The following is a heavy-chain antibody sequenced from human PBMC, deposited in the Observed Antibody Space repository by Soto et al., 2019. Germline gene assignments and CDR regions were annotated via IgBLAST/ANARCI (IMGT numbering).Heavy chain of an antibody. CDR3: ARVRPRREFDP. V-gene: IGHV1-18*04. J-gene: IGHJ5*02. CDR2: INAYNYNR. Sequence: VKVSCKASGYTFTSYGISWVRQAPGQGPEWMAWINAYNYNRNYSQRFQDRVTMTIETSTNTAYMELRRLTTDDTAVYFCARVRPRREFDPWGQGTLVTVSS. CDR1: GYTFTSYG.